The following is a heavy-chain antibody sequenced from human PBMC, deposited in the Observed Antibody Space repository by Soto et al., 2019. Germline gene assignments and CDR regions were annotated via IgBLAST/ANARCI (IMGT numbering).Heavy chain of an antibody. CDR1: GGSISSSSYY. D-gene: IGHD2-21*02. J-gene: IGHJ4*02. Sequence: QLQLQESGPGLVKPSETLSLTCTVSGGSISSSSYYWGWIRQPPGKGLEWIGSIYYSGSTYYNPSLKSRVTISVDTSKNQFSLKLSSVTAADTAVYYCARLMHIVVVTAIRAIDYWGQGTLVTVSS. CDR2: IYYSGST. CDR3: ARLMHIVVVTAIRAIDY. V-gene: IGHV4-39*01.